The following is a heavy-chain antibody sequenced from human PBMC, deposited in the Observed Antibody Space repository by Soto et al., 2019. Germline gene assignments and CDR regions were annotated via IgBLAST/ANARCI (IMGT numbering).Heavy chain of an antibody. CDR3: ARDRFSIAVAGGGDY. CDR2: ISYDGSNK. Sequence: QVQLVESGGGVVQPGRSLRLSCAASGFTFSSYAMHWVRQAPGKGLEWVAVISYDGSNKYYADSVKGRFTISRDNSKNTLYLQMNSLRAEDTAVYYCARDRFSIAVAGGGDYWGQGTLVTVSS. CDR1: GFTFSSYA. V-gene: IGHV3-30-3*01. D-gene: IGHD6-19*01. J-gene: IGHJ4*02.